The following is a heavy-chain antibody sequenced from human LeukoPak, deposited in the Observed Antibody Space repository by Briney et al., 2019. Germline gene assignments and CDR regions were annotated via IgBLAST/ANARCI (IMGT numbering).Heavy chain of an antibody. CDR2: MYISGTT. Sequence: SETLSLTCTVSGGSISSGSYYWSWIRQPAGKGLEWIGRMYISGTTNYNPTLKSRVTISVDTSKNQFSLKVSSVTAADTAVYYCARGEPRYQCAMDVWGQGTTVTVSS. D-gene: IGHD2-2*01. CDR1: GGSISSGSYY. CDR3: ARGEPRYQCAMDV. V-gene: IGHV4-61*02. J-gene: IGHJ6*02.